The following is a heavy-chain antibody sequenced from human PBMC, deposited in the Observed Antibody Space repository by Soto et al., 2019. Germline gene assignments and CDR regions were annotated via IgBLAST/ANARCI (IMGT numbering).Heavy chain of an antibody. CDR1: GFTFSSSA. J-gene: IGHJ5*02. D-gene: IGHD6-19*01. V-gene: IGHV3-23*01. Sequence: EVRLLESGGGLAQPGGSRRLSCAASGFTFSSSAMNWVRQAPGKGLEWVSSIRVGGGDTFYADSVRGRFTVSRDISRNPLYLQMNSLRAEDTAIYYCAKCSVGTVRTSGWCNWFDPWGQGTLVTVSS. CDR2: IRVGGGDT. CDR3: AKCSVGTVRTSGWCNWFDP.